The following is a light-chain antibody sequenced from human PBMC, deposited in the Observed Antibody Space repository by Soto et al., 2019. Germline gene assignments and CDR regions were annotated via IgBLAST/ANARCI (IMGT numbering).Light chain of an antibody. V-gene: IGLV1-51*01. J-gene: IGLJ2*01. CDR2: DNN. Sequence: QSVLTQPPSVSAAPGQTVTISCSGSSSNIGKNYVSWYQRLPGTAPKLLIHDNNNRPSGIPDRFSGSKSGTSATLGITGLQTGNEADYYCGTWDSSLSAVVFGGGTKLTVL. CDR1: SSNIGKNY. CDR3: GTWDSSLSAVV.